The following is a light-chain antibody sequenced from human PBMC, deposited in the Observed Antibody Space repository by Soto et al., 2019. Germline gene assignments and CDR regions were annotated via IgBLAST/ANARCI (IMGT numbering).Light chain of an antibody. J-gene: IGKJ4*01. Sequence: DIVLTQSPHSLAVSLGERATINCKSSQSLLSDSNKKNYLVWHQHKPGQPPKVLISWASTRISGVPDRFSGSGSGTDFTLTINTLQAEDVAVYYCQQYYGAPLTFGGGTKVEIK. V-gene: IGKV4-1*01. CDR2: WAS. CDR3: QQYYGAPLT. CDR1: QSLLSDSNKKNY.